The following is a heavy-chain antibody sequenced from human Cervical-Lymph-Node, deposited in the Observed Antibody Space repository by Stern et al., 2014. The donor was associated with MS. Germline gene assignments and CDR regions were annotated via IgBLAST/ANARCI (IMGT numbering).Heavy chain of an antibody. V-gene: IGHV3-30*18. J-gene: IGHJ1*01. CDR3: SKQGL. CDR1: GFNFSNSG. Sequence: VQLVESGGGVVRPGRSLGLSCEGSGFNFSNSGIDWVRQAPGKGLEWVSAISYDGSRKFYADSVKGRFTISRDNSKNTLFLQMNNVTGDDAAVYFCSKQGLWGQGTLVIVSS. CDR2: ISYDGSRK.